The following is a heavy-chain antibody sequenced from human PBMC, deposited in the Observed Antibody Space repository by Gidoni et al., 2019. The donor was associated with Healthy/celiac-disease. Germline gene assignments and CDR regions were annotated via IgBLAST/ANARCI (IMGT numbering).Heavy chain of an antibody. J-gene: IGHJ6*02. CDR3: ARLSVTAEGLAFLDYYYGMDV. CDR1: GYTFPSYG. Sequence: QVQLVQSGAEVKKPGASVKVSCKASGYTFPSYGISWVRQAPGQGLEWMGWISAYNGNTNYAQKLQGRVTMTTDTSTSTAYMELRSLRSDDTAVYYCARLSVTAEGLAFLDYYYGMDVWGQGTTVTVSS. D-gene: IGHD4-17*01. V-gene: IGHV1-18*01. CDR2: ISAYNGNT.